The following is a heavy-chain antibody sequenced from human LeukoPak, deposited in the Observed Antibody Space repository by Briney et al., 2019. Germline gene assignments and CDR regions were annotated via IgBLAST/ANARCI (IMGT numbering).Heavy chain of an antibody. CDR2: ITSSSSVI. CDR1: GFTFSSYS. V-gene: IGHV3-48*02. J-gene: IGHJ6*02. CDR3: ARVYGSGNMDV. D-gene: IGHD3-10*01. Sequence: GGSLRFSCAASGFTFSSYSMNWVRQAPGKGLEWVSYITSSSSVIYYADSVKGRFTISRDNAKNSLHLQMNSLRDEDTAVYYCARVYGSGNMDVWGQGTTVTVSS.